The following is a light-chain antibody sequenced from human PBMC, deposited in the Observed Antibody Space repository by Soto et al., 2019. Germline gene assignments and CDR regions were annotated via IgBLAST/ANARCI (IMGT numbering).Light chain of an antibody. J-gene: IGKJ4*01. CDR2: AAT. CDR1: QSISSY. Sequence: DIQMTQSPPSLSASVGDRVSITCRASQSISSYLNWYQQKPGRAPKLLIYAATSLQSGVPSRFSGSASVTDFTLTISGLQPEDFAVYYCQQYNVWPLTFGGGTKVEFK. V-gene: IGKV1-39*01. CDR3: QQYNVWPLT.